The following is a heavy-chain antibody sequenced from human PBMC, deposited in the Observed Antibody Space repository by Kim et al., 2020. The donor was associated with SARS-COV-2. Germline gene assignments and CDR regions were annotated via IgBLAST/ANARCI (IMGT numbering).Heavy chain of an antibody. CDR2: IYYSGST. V-gene: IGHV4-59*01. J-gene: IGHJ6*01. CDR1: GGPISSYY. Sequence: SETLSLTCTVSGGPISSYYWSWIRQPPGKGLEWIGYIYYSGSTNYNPSLKSRVTISVDTSKNQFSLKLSSVTAADTAVYYCAGSCCSGCWCDYYTYYYG. D-gene: IGHD3-3*01. CDR3: AGSCCSGCWCDYYTYYYG.